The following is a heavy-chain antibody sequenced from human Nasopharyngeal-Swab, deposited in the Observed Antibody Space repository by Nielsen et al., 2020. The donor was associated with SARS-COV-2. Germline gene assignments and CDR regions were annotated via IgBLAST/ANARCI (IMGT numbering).Heavy chain of an antibody. Sequence: ASVKVSCKASGYTFTSYGISWVRQAPGQGLEWMGRISAYNGNTNYAQKLQGRVTMTTDTSTSTAYMELRSLRSDDTAVYYCATRMSDYGDNHWGQGTLVTVSS. V-gene: IGHV1-18*04. CDR1: GYTFTSYG. CDR2: ISAYNGNT. D-gene: IGHD4-17*01. CDR3: ATRMSDYGDNH. J-gene: IGHJ5*02.